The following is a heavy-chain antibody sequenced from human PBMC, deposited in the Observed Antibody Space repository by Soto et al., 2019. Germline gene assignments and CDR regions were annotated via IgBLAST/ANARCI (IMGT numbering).Heavy chain of an antibody. V-gene: IGHV3-30-3*01. J-gene: IGHJ3*02. Sequence: QVQLVESGGGVVQPGRSLRLSCAASGFTFSSYAMHWVRQAPGKGLEWVAVISYDGSNKYYADSVKGRFTISRDNSKNTLYLQMNSLRAEDTAVYYCARDQGIAAAGLAFDIWGQGTMVTVSS. D-gene: IGHD6-13*01. CDR3: ARDQGIAAAGLAFDI. CDR2: ISYDGSNK. CDR1: GFTFSSYA.